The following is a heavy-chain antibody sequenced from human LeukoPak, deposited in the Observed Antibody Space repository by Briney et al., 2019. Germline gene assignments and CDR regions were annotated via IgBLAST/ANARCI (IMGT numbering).Heavy chain of an antibody. CDR1: GGSISSYY. CDR2: TYYSGST. D-gene: IGHD3-10*01. J-gene: IGHJ5*02. CDR3: ARGGYYGSGNDFRFDP. Sequence: KPSETLSLTCSVSGGSISSYYWNWIRQPPGKGLEWIGYTYYSGSTNYKPSLKSRVTISVDTSKNQFSLKLSSVTAADTAVYYCARGGYYGSGNDFRFDPWGQGTLVTVSS. V-gene: IGHV4-59*01.